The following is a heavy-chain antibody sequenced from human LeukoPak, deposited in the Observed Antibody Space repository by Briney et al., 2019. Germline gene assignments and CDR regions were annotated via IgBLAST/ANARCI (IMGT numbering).Heavy chain of an antibody. CDR2: IIPIFGTA. Sequence: SVKVSCKASGGTFSSYAISWVRQAPGQGLEWMGGIIPIFGTANYAQKFQGRVTITTDESTSTAYMELSSLRSEDTAVYYCAGGICSSTSCYTQDYWGQGTLVTVSS. D-gene: IGHD2-2*02. V-gene: IGHV1-69*05. J-gene: IGHJ4*02. CDR3: AGGICSSTSCYTQDY. CDR1: GGTFSSYA.